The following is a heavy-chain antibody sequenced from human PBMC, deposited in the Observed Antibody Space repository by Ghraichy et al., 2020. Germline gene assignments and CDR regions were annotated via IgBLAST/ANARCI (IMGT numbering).Heavy chain of an antibody. V-gene: IGHV3-74*01. J-gene: IGHJ4*02. D-gene: IGHD2-15*01. CDR3: AREYCRGGRCFFGTGGSHFDN. CDR2: INSDGRGT. Sequence: GSLRLSCAASGFSFNNYWMHWVRQAPGKGLVWVSRINSDGRGTIYADSVKGRFTISRDNARNTLYLQMNSLRAEDTAVYYCAREYCRGGRCFFGTGGSHFDNWGQGTLVTVSS. CDR1: GFSFNNYW.